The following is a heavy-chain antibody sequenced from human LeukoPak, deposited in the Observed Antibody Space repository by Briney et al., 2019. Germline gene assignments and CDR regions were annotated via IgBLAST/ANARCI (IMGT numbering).Heavy chain of an antibody. CDR2: ISAYNGNT. Sequence: ASVKVSCKASGYTFTSYGISWVRQAPGQGLEWMGWISAYNGNTNYAQKLQGRVTMTTDTSTSTAYMELRSLRSDDTAVYYCARSHLKVIFGVVIPWYYFDYWGQGTLVTVSS. V-gene: IGHV1-18*01. J-gene: IGHJ4*02. D-gene: IGHD3-3*01. CDR3: ARSHLKVIFGVVIPWYYFDY. CDR1: GYTFTSYG.